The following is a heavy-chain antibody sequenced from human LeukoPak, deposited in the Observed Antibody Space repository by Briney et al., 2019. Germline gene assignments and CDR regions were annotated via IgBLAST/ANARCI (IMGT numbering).Heavy chain of an antibody. CDR1: GFTFSSYS. V-gene: IGHV3-48*04. CDR2: ITTSGRTI. CDR3: ARNLVQLWSFDY. D-gene: IGHD5-18*01. Sequence: GGSLRLSCAASGFTFSSYSMNWVRQAPGKGLEWVSYITTSGRTIYYADSVKGRFTISRDNAKNSLYLQMNSLRAEDTAVYYCARNLVQLWSFDYWGQGTLVTVSS. J-gene: IGHJ4*02.